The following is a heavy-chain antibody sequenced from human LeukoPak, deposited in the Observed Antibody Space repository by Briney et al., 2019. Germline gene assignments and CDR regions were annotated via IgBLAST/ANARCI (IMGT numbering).Heavy chain of an antibody. Sequence: GASVKVSCKASGYTFTGYYMHWVRQAPGQGLEWMGWINPNSGGTNYAQKFQGRFTMTRDTSISTAYMELSRLRSDDTAVYYCARDLAPGDTAMAHYYYYGMDVWGQGTTVTVSS. CDR1: GYTFTGYY. D-gene: IGHD5-18*01. J-gene: IGHJ6*02. CDR3: ARDLAPGDTAMAHYYYYGMDV. V-gene: IGHV1-2*02. CDR2: INPNSGGT.